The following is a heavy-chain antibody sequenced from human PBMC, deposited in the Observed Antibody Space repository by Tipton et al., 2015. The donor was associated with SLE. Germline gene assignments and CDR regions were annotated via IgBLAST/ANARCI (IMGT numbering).Heavy chain of an antibody. Sequence: TLSLTCTVSGGSISSGGYYWSWIRQHPGKGLEWIGYIYYSGSTYYNPSLETRVSMSVDASRDQFSLRLTSVTAADTAVYYCARANYFDSSGYYFDSWGQGTLVTVSS. V-gene: IGHV4-31*03. D-gene: IGHD3-22*01. CDR2: IYYSGST. CDR1: GGSISSGGYY. CDR3: ARANYFDSSGYYFDS. J-gene: IGHJ4*02.